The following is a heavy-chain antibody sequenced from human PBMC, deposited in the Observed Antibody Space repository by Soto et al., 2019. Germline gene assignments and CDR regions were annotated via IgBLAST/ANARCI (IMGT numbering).Heavy chain of an antibody. J-gene: IGHJ4*02. CDR3: ARHYSAWFGELGYFDY. V-gene: IGHV4-39*01. D-gene: IGHD3-10*01. Sequence: QLQLQESGPGLVKPSETLSLTCTVSGGSISSSSYYWGWIRQPPGKGLEWIGSIYYSGRTYYNPSLKSRVTTSVDTSKNQFSLKLSSVTAADTAVYYCARHYSAWFGELGYFDYWGQGTLVTVSS. CDR1: GGSISSSSYY. CDR2: IYYSGRT.